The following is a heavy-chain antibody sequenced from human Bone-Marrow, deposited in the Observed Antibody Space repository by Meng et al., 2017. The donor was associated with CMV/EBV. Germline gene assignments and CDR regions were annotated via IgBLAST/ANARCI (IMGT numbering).Heavy chain of an antibody. Sequence: ESLKISCVASGFTFSNYAMSWVRQAPGKGLEWVSVIYSGDNRTYYGDSVRGRFTISRDNSKHTLYLQMNSLRVEDTAVYYCVKDDNGYKGEGGSWGQGTLVTVSS. CDR3: VKDDNGYKGEGGS. CDR2: IYSGDNRT. J-gene: IGHJ5*02. CDR1: GFTFSNYA. D-gene: IGHD5-18*01. V-gene: IGHV3-23*03.